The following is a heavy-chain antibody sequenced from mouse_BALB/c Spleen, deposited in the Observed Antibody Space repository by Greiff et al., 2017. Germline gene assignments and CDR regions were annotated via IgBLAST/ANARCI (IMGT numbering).Heavy chain of an antibody. CDR1: GFAFSSYD. CDR3: ARFGTTATFYAMDY. CDR2: ISSGGGST. V-gene: IGHV5-12-1*01. Sequence: EVMLVESGGGLVKPGGSLKLSCAASGFAFSSYDMSWVRQTPEKRLEWVAYISSGGGSTYYPDTVKGRFTIYRDNAKNTLYLQMSSLKSEDTAMYYCARFGTTATFYAMDYWGQGTSVTVSS. J-gene: IGHJ4*01. D-gene: IGHD1-2*01.